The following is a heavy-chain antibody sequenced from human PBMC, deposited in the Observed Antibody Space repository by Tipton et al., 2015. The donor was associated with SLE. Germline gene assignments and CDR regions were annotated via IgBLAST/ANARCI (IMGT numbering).Heavy chain of an antibody. Sequence: GLVKPSETLSLTCDVHGGSFSGYYWNWIRQSPGKGLEWIGEINRSGTTNYITSLKSRVTISLDTSKNQFSLNLSSVTAADTAVYYCAGVVVATVYFYYMDVWGKGTTVTVSS. CDR3: AGVVVATVYFYYMDV. V-gene: IGHV4-34*01. CDR2: INRSGTT. J-gene: IGHJ6*03. CDR1: GGSFSGYY. D-gene: IGHD2-15*01.